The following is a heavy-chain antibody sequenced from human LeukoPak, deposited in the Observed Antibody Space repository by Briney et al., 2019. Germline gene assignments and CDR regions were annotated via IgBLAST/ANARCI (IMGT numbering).Heavy chain of an antibody. CDR3: ARSDPRDGYNFWGLAYYFDY. Sequence: MPSETLSLTCTVSGGSISSYYWSWIRQPAGKGLEWIGRIYTSGSTNYNPSLKSRVTMSVDTSKNQFSLKLSSVTAADTAVYYCARSDPRDGYNFWGLAYYFDYWGQGTLVTVSS. D-gene: IGHD5-24*01. J-gene: IGHJ4*02. V-gene: IGHV4-4*07. CDR2: IYTSGST. CDR1: GGSISSYY.